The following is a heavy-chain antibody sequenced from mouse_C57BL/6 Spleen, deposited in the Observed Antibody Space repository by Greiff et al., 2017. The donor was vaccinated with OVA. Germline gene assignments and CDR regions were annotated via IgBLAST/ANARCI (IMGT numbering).Heavy chain of an antibody. Sequence: VQLQQSGAELVKPGASVKLSCKASGYTFTSYWMHWVKQRPGQGLEWIGMIHPNSGSTNYNEKFKSKATLTVDKSSSTAYMQLSSLTSEDSAVYYCARTSFNSNSYAMDYWGQGTSVTVSS. V-gene: IGHV1-64*01. CDR1: GYTFTSYW. CDR3: ARTSFNSNSYAMDY. D-gene: IGHD2-5*01. J-gene: IGHJ4*01. CDR2: IHPNSGST.